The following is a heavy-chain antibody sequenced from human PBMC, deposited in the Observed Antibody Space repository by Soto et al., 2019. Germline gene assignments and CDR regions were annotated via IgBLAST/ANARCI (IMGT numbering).Heavy chain of an antibody. Sequence: PSETLSLTCNVSGGSVSRVKYFWSWLRQPPGKGPEWIASIYHGGTTFYNPSLKSRITISVDTSNNQFSLKLTSVTAADTAVYYCARVHVMVVAGSTFDYWGHGTLVTVSS. CDR2: IYHGGTT. V-gene: IGHV4-39*07. CDR3: ARVHVMVVAGSTFDY. D-gene: IGHD6-19*01. J-gene: IGHJ4*01. CDR1: GGSVSRVKYF.